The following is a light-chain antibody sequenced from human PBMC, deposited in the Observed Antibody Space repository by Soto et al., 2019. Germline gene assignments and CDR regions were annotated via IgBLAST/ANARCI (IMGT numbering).Light chain of an antibody. Sequence: EIVLTQSPGTPSLSPGERATLSCRASQSVSSSYLAWYQQRPGQAPRLLIHGATIRATGIPDRFSGSGSGTDFAIGINRLEPEDFAVYYCQQYGSSPITFGQGTRLEIK. CDR2: GAT. CDR3: QQYGSSPIT. J-gene: IGKJ5*01. CDR1: QSVSSSY. V-gene: IGKV3-20*01.